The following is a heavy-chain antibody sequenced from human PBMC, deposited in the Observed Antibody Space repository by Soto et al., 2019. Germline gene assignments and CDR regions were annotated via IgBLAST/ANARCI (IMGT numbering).Heavy chain of an antibody. CDR3: ARVTNSSGYDY. D-gene: IGHD5-12*01. Sequence: SETLSLTCTVSGGSISIYYWSWIRQPPGKGLEWIGYIYYSGSTNYNPSLKSRVTISVDTYKNQFSLKLSSVTAADTAVYYCARVTNSSGYDYCGQGTLVTVS. CDR1: GGSISIYY. J-gene: IGHJ4*02. V-gene: IGHV4-59*01. CDR2: IYYSGST.